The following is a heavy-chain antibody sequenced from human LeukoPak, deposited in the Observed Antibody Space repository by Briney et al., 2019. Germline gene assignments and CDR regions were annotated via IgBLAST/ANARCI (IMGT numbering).Heavy chain of an antibody. Sequence: ASVKVSCKASGYTFTTYAISWVRQAPGKGLEWMGWISTYNGNTNYAQKLQGRVTMTTDTSTATAYMELKSLRSDDTAVYYCARLEIWNQQLYWGQGTLVTVSS. CDR2: ISTYNGNT. V-gene: IGHV1-18*01. J-gene: IGHJ4*02. CDR3: ARLEIWNQQLY. D-gene: IGHD1-1*01. CDR1: GYTFTTYA.